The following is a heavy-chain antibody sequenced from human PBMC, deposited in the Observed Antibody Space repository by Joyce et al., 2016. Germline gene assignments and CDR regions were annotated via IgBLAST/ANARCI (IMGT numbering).Heavy chain of an antibody. D-gene: IGHD6-13*01. CDR3: AKYSSNWNWFDP. CDR1: GGSISSNDW. Sequence: QVQLQESGPGLVKPSGTLSLTCAVSGGSISSNDWWSWVRQPPGKGREWIGEIHHSGNTNYNPSLKSRVTISVDKSKNEFSLKVTSVTAADTAVYYCAKYSSNWNWFDPWGQGTLATVSS. V-gene: IGHV4-4*02. CDR2: IHHSGNT. J-gene: IGHJ5*02.